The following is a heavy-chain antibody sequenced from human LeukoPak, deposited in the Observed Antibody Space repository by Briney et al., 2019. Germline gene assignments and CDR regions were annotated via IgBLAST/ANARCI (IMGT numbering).Heavy chain of an antibody. D-gene: IGHD2-2*01. J-gene: IGHJ4*02. CDR2: ISYDGGNK. V-gene: IGHV3-30*18. Sequence: GGSLRLSCAASGFTFSSYGMHWVRQAPGKGLEWVAVISYDGGNKYYADSVKGRFTISRDNSKNTLYLQMNSLRAEDTAVYYCAKDGVPAAIGYFDYWGQGTLVTVSS. CDR1: GFTFSSYG. CDR3: AKDGVPAAIGYFDY.